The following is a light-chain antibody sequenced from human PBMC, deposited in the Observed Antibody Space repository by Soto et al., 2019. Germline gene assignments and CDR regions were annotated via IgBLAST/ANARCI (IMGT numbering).Light chain of an antibody. CDR2: GAS. CDR3: QQYIYWPWT. V-gene: IGKV3-15*01. J-gene: IGKJ1*01. CDR1: QSVSST. Sequence: EIVLTQSPCTLSLSPGERATLSCRASQSVSSTLAWYQQKPGQAPRLLIYGASTRATGIPARFSGSGSGTEFTLTISSLQSEDFAVYYCQQYIYWPWTFGQGTKVDIK.